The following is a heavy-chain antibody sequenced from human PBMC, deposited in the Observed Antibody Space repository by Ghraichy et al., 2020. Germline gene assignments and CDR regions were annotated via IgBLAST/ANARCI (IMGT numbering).Heavy chain of an antibody. D-gene: IGHD4-23*01. CDR1: GGSISGYY. CDR2: IYSSGST. J-gene: IGHJ4*02. Sequence: SQTLSLTCTVSGGSISGYYWTWIRQSPGKGLEWIGYIYSSGSTNYNPSLKSRVTISVDTYKNQFSLRLSSVTAADTAVYYCARRGNGGRSFDYWGQGTLVTVSS. V-gene: IGHV4-59*08. CDR3: ARRGNGGRSFDY.